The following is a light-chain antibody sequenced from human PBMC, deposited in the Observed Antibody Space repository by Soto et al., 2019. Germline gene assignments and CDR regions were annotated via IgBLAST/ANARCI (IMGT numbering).Light chain of an antibody. J-gene: IGKJ2*01. CDR2: NAS. Sequence: EIVLTQSPVTLSLSPGESATLSCRASQSVSRYLAWYQKKPGQAPRLLIYNASKRATGIPARFSGSGSGTDCTLTISGLEPEDFAVYYCQQRSNWPGAFGQGTKLEIK. CDR1: QSVSRY. V-gene: IGKV3-11*01. CDR3: QQRSNWPGA.